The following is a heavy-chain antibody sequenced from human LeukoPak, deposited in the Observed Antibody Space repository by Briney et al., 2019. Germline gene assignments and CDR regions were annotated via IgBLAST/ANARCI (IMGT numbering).Heavy chain of an antibody. CDR2: IYYSGST. CDR3: VRTTLRNFDWSPDAFDI. D-gene: IGHD3-9*01. Sequence: SETLSLTCTVSGGSISSSSYYWGWIRQPPGKGLEWIGSIYYSGSTYYNPSLKSRVTISVDTSRNQFSLKLSSVTAADTAVYYCVRTTLRNFDWSPDAFDIWGQGTMVTVSS. V-gene: IGHV4-39*07. CDR1: GGSISSSSYY. J-gene: IGHJ3*02.